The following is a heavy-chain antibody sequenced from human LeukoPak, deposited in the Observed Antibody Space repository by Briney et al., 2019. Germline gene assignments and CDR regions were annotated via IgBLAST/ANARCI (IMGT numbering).Heavy chain of an antibody. CDR2: ISSSSSTI. V-gene: IGHV3-48*02. CDR1: GFTFSSYS. D-gene: IGHD3-22*01. CDR3: ARGMYYYDSSGYSNPLY. J-gene: IGHJ4*02. Sequence: GGSLRLSCAASGFTFSSYSMNWVRQAPGKGLEWVSYISSSSSTIYYADSVKGRFTISRDNAKNSLYLQMNSLRDEDTAVYYCARGMYYYDSSGYSNPLYWGQGTLSPSPQ.